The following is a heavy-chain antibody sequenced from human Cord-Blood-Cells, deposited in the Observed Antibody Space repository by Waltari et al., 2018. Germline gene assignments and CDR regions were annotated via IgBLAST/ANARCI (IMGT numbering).Heavy chain of an antibody. V-gene: IGHV4-39*01. CDR2: IYYSGST. Sequence: QLQLQESGPGLVKPSETLSLTCTVSGGSISSSSYYWGWLRQPPGKGLEWIGSIYYSGSTYYNPSLKSRVTISVDTSKNQFSLKLSSVTAADTAVYYCARFIPRWWFDLWGQGTLVTVSS. CDR3: ARFIPRWWFDL. CDR1: GGSISSSSYY. D-gene: IGHD2-21*01. J-gene: IGHJ5*02.